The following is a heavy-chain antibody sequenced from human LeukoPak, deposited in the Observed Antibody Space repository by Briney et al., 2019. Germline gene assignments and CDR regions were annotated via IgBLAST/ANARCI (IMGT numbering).Heavy chain of an antibody. CDR1: AGSISSNSHH. J-gene: IGHJ4*02. D-gene: IGHD5-12*01. CDR2: VYYGRTI. Sequence: PSETLSLTCTVSAGSISSNSHHWGWIRQSPGKGLEWIGSVYYGRTIYYNPSFNGRVTISVVTSENKFSLQLNSVTAADTAVYYCVRHDGRGGATMGALDSWGQGSLVTVSS. V-gene: IGHV4-39*01. CDR3: VRHDGRGGATMGALDS.